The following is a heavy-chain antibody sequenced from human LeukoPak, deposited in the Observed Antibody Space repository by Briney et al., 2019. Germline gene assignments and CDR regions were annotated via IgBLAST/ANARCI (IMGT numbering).Heavy chain of an antibody. D-gene: IGHD3-22*01. V-gene: IGHV4-59*01. Sequence: SETLSLTCSVSGASINSYYWSWIRQPPGKGLEWIGNIYYNRSTTYHPSLKSRVTISVDTSTNQFSLKLTSVTAADTALYYCARGGHDSSGYSNYWGQGTLVTVSS. J-gene: IGHJ4*02. CDR2: IYYNRST. CDR3: ARGGHDSSGYSNY. CDR1: GASINSYY.